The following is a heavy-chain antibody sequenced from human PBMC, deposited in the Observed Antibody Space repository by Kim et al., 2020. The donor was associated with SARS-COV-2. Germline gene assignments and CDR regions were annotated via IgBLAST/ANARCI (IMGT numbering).Heavy chain of an antibody. J-gene: IGHJ4*02. CDR2: ISGSGGST. D-gene: IGHD3-10*01. Sequence: GGSLRLSCAASGFTFSSYAMSWVRQAPGKGLEWVSAISGSGGSTYYADSVKGRFTISRDNSKNTLYLQMNSLRAEDTAVYYCAKDLRGSRGVKRFGGDYWGQGTLVTVSS. CDR1: GFTFSSYA. CDR3: AKDLRGSRGVKRFGGDY. V-gene: IGHV3-23*01.